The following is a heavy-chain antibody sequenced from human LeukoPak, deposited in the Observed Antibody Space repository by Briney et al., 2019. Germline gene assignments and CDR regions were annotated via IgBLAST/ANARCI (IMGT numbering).Heavy chain of an antibody. CDR2: ISTSSSYI. J-gene: IGHJ6*03. D-gene: IGHD6-6*01. Sequence: GGSLRLSCAASGFTFSSYTMNWVRQAPGKGLEWVSSISTSSSYIYYADSVKGRFTISRDNAKNSLYLQMNSLRAEDTAVYYCARRLYSSSSWYYMDVWGKGTTVTVSS. CDR1: GFTFSSYT. V-gene: IGHV3-21*01. CDR3: ARRLYSSSSWYYMDV.